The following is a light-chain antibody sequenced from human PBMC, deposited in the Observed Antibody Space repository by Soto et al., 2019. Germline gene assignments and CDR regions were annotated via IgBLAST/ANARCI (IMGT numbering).Light chain of an antibody. CDR1: SSDVGGYNY. Sequence: QSVLTQPASVSGSPGQSITISCTGTSSDVGGYNYVSWYQQHPGKAPKLMIYDVNNRPSGVSNRFSGSKSGNTASLTISGLQAEDEADYYCSSYTGSSTYVVFGGGTKVTDL. CDR2: DVN. V-gene: IGLV2-14*01. J-gene: IGLJ2*01. CDR3: SSYTGSSTYVV.